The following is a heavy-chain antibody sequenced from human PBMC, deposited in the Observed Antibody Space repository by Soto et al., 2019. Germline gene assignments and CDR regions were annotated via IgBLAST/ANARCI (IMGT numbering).Heavy chain of an antibody. V-gene: IGHV4-59*01. D-gene: IGHD3-3*01. CDR3: ARDLGYDFWSGYPPSHNCFDP. Sequence: SETLSLTCTVSGGSISSYYWSWIRQPPGKGLEWIGYIYYSGSTNYNPSLKSRVTISVDTSKNQFSLKLSSVTAADTAVYYCARDLGYDFWSGYPPSHNCFDPWGQGTLVTVSS. CDR1: GGSISSYY. J-gene: IGHJ5*02. CDR2: IYYSGST.